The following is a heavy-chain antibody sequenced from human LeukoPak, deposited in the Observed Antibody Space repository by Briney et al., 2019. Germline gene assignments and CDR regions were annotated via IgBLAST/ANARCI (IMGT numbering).Heavy chain of an antibody. CDR3: ARARGRAAAGPFDY. Sequence: SETLSPTCTVSGGSISSYYWSWIRQPPGKGLEWIGYIYYSGSTNYNPSLKSPVTISVDTSKNQFSLKLSSVTAADTAVYYCARARGRAAAGPFDYWGQGTLVTVSS. CDR2: IYYSGST. J-gene: IGHJ4*02. CDR1: GGSISSYY. D-gene: IGHD6-13*01. V-gene: IGHV4-59*01.